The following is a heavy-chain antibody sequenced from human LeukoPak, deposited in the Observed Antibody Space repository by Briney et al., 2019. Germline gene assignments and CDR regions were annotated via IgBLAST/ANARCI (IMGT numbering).Heavy chain of an antibody. J-gene: IGHJ3*02. V-gene: IGHV3-66*02. Sequence: GGSLRLSCAASGFTVSSSYMSWVRQAPGKGLEWVSVIYSGGSTCYADSVKGRFTISRDNSKNTLYLQMNSLRAEDTAVYYCARAPYYSDYGDYGVPPPAFDIWGQGTMVTVSS. CDR1: GFTVSSSY. CDR2: IYSGGST. CDR3: ARAPYYSDYGDYGVPPPAFDI. D-gene: IGHD4-17*01.